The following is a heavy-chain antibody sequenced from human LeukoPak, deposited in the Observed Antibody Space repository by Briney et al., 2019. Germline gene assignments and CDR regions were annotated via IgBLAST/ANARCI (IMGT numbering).Heavy chain of an antibody. CDR2: INPNSGGT. Sequence: ASVKVSCKASGYTFTGYYMHWVRQAPGQGLEWMGWINPNSGGTNYAQKFQGWVTMTRDTSISTAYMELSRLRSDDTAVYYCARGPGNTATVAGFDYWGQGTLVTVSS. CDR3: ARGPGNTATVAGFDY. J-gene: IGHJ4*02. V-gene: IGHV1-2*04. CDR1: GYTFTGYY. D-gene: IGHD5-18*01.